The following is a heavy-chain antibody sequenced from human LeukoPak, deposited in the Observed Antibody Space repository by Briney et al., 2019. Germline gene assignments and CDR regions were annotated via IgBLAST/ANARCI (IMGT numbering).Heavy chain of an antibody. D-gene: IGHD3-10*01. CDR2: ISSSGTTT. CDR1: GFTFSDHH. V-gene: IGHV3-11*01. Sequence: GGSLRLSCTGSGFTFSDHHMTWLRQARGKGLEWISYISSSGTTTYYADSVKGRFTISRANAKTSVYLQMEGLRADDTAVYYCARVGSSRGWFDPWGHGTLVTVSS. J-gene: IGHJ5*02. CDR3: ARVGSSRGWFDP.